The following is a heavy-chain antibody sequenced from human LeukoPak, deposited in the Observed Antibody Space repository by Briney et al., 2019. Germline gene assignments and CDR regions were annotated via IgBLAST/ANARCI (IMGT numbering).Heavy chain of an antibody. D-gene: IGHD4-23*01. J-gene: IGHJ4*02. V-gene: IGHV5-51*01. Sequence: GESLKISCKGSGYSFSNYWIAWVRQMTGKGLEWMGIIHPGDSDTRYSPSFQGQVTISGDKSISTAYLQWSSRKASDTAMYYCARYDYGGNSGFNYWGQGTQVTVSS. CDR1: GYSFSNYW. CDR2: IHPGDSDT. CDR3: ARYDYGGNSGFNY.